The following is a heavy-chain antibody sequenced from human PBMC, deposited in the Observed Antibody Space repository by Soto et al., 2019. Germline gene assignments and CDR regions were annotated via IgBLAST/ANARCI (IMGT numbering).Heavy chain of an antibody. CDR3: ARGYCSGGSCYQGY. Sequence: QVQLVESGGGVVQPGRSLRLSCAASGFTFSSYGMHWVHQAPGKGLEWVAVIWYDGSNKYYADSVKGRFTISRDNSKNTLYLQMNSLRAEDTAVYYCARGYCSGGSCYQGYWGQGTLVTVSS. D-gene: IGHD2-15*01. CDR2: IWYDGSNK. V-gene: IGHV3-33*01. CDR1: GFTFSSYG. J-gene: IGHJ4*02.